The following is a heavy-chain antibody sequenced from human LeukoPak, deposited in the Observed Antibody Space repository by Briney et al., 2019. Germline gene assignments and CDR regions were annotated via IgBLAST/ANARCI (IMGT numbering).Heavy chain of an antibody. J-gene: IGHJ6*02. CDR2: INPSGGST. Sequence: ASVKVSCKASGYTFTTYYMHWVRQAPGQGLEWMGIINPSGGSTTYAQKFQGRVTVTRDTSTSTVYMEVSSLRSEDTAVYYCARDRHGSGTYNYYGMDVWGQGTTVTVSS. CDR3: ARDRHGSGTYNYYGMDV. CDR1: GYTFTTYY. D-gene: IGHD3-10*01. V-gene: IGHV1-46*01.